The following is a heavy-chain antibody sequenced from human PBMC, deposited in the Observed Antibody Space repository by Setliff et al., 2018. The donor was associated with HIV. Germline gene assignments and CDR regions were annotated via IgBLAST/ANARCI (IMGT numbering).Heavy chain of an antibody. CDR2: FTSYNNKA. Sequence: ASVKVSCKISGFLMTAYGINWVRQAPGQGPEWMGWFTSYNNKADFAPKFQGRVTLTTDTFTSTAYMELRSLRSDDTAVYYCARGGDPPYYFLGMGVWGQGTSVTVSS. J-gene: IGHJ6*02. CDR3: ARGGDPPYYFLGMGV. CDR1: GFLMTAYG. D-gene: IGHD2-21*02. V-gene: IGHV1-18*01.